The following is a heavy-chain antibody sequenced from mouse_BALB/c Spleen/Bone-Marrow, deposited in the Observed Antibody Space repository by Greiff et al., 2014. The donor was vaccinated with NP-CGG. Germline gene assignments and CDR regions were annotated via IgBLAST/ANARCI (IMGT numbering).Heavy chain of an antibody. Sequence: VQLQQSGAELARPGASVKMSCQASGYTFTRYTMHWEKQRPGQGLEWIGYINPSSAYTNYNQKFKDKATLTADKSSSTAYMQLGSLTSEDPAVYYCTIRYYAMDYWGQGTSVTVSS. D-gene: IGHD1-1*01. V-gene: IGHV1-4*01. CDR3: TIRYYAMDY. J-gene: IGHJ4*01. CDR2: INPSSAYT. CDR1: GYTFTRYT.